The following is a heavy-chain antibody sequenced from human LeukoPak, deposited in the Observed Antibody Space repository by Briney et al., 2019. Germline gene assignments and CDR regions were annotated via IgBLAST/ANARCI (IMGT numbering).Heavy chain of an antibody. CDR1: GFTFTDYY. Sequence: PGGSLRLSCAGSGFTFTDYYMTWLRQAPGKGLEWVSYISGSGNDISYADSVKGRFTISRDNAKNSLYLQMNSLRAEDTAVYYCAREYGITIFGVGWKNDAFDIWGQGTMVTVSS. CDR2: ISGSGNDI. D-gene: IGHD3-3*01. J-gene: IGHJ3*02. CDR3: AREYGITIFGVGWKNDAFDI. V-gene: IGHV3-11*04.